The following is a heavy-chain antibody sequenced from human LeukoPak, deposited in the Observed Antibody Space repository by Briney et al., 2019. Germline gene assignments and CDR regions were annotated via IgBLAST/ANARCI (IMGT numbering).Heavy chain of an antibody. D-gene: IGHD2-2*01. V-gene: IGHV4-39*07. Sequence: PSETLSLTCTVSGGSISNSNYYWGWIRQPPGKGLEWIGSIYYSGSTYYNPSLKSRVTISVDTSNNQFSLKVSSVTAADTAVYYCARDSGQYHFDYWGQGTLVTVSS. CDR3: ARDSGQYHFDY. J-gene: IGHJ4*02. CDR2: IYYSGST. CDR1: GGSISNSNYY.